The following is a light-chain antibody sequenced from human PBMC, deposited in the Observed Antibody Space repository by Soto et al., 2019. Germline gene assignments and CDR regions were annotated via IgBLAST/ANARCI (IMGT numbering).Light chain of an antibody. CDR1: GSDIGGYNY. Sequence: QSALTQPASVSGSPGQSITISCTGTGSDIGGYNYVSWYQHHPGKAPQLIIYEATDRPSGVSDRFSGSKSGNTASLTISGLQAEDEADYYCSSYTSSATWVFGGGTKVTVL. CDR2: EAT. J-gene: IGLJ3*02. CDR3: SSYTSSATWV. V-gene: IGLV2-14*01.